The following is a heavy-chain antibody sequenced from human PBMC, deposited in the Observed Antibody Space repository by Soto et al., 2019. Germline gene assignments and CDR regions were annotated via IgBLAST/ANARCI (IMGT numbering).Heavy chain of an antibody. V-gene: IGHV3-48*01. D-gene: IGHD7-27*01. J-gene: IGHJ6*03. Sequence: EVQLVESGGGLEQPGGSLRLSCATSGFILSDCAMNWVRQAPGKGLEWVSYISSSSSVIDYADSVNGRFTVSRDNARNSLYLQMNSLRAEDTAVYYCARDLSWGSNWYYYMDVWGKGTTVTVSS. CDR3: ARDLSWGSNWYYYMDV. CDR2: ISSSSSVI. CDR1: GFILSDCA.